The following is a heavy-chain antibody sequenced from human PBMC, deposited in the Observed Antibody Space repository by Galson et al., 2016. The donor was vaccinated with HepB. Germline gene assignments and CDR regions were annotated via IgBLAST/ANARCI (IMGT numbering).Heavy chain of an antibody. Sequence: SVKVSCKASGYTFTGYYVHWVRQAPGQGLEWMGWINPNSGGTNYAQKFQGWVTMTRDTSISTAYMELSRLRSDDTAVYYCARDINRIPHGDSSGYYSGYYYYGMDVWGQGTTVTVSS. J-gene: IGHJ6*02. CDR3: ARDINRIPHGDSSGYYSGYYYYGMDV. CDR2: INPNSGGT. V-gene: IGHV1-2*04. CDR1: GYTFTGYY. D-gene: IGHD3-22*01.